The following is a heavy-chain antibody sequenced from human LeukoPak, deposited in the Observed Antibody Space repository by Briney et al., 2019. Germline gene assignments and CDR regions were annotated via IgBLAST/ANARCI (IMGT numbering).Heavy chain of an antibody. CDR3: AREDIVVVVAATEEIYYFDY. J-gene: IGHJ4*02. Sequence: GGSLRLSCAASGFTFSSYWMSWVRQAPGKGLEWVANIKQDGSEKYYVDSVKGRFTISRDNAKNSLYPQMNSLRAEDTAVYYCAREDIVVVVAATEEIYYFDYWGQGTLVTVSS. D-gene: IGHD2-15*01. V-gene: IGHV3-7*01. CDR2: IKQDGSEK. CDR1: GFTFSSYW.